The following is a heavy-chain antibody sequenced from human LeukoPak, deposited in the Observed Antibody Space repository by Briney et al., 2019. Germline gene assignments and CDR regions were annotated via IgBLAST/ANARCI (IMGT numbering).Heavy chain of an antibody. CDR1: GGTFSSYA. D-gene: IGHD1-14*01. CDR3: AGAEPDAFDI. CDR2: IIPIFGTA. J-gene: IGHJ3*02. V-gene: IGHV1-69*05. Sequence: SVKVSCKASGGTFSSYAISWVRQAPGQGLEWMGRIIPIFGTANYAQKFQGRVTITTDESTSTAYMELSSQRSEDTAVYYCAGAEPDAFDIWGQGTMVTVSS.